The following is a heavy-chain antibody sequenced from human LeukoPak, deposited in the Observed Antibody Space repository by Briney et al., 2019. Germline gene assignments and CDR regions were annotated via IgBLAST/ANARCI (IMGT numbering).Heavy chain of an antibody. V-gene: IGHV4-59*01. Sequence: SETLSLTCTVSGGSFSSYYWSCIRQPPGEGLGWIGYMYYSGSTDYNPSLKSRVTISVDTSKNQFSLKLSSVTAADTAVYYCARGYCSGATCYSFEYWGQGALVTVSS. CDR3: ARGYCSGATCYSFEY. J-gene: IGHJ4*02. CDR1: GGSFSSYY. D-gene: IGHD2-15*01. CDR2: MYYSGST.